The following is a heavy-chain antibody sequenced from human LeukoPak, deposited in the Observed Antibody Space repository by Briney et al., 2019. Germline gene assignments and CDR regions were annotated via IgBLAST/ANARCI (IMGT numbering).Heavy chain of an antibody. D-gene: IGHD6-19*01. CDR2: ISNSGST. CDR1: GGSISRNY. Sequence: PSETLSRTCTVSGGSISRNYSSWIRQPPGKGLECIGYISNSGSTNYNPSLKSRVTISVDTSKNQFSLRLSSVTAADTAVYYCARLQYSTGWSTIDYWGQGTLVTVSS. J-gene: IGHJ4*02. V-gene: IGHV4-59*01. CDR3: ARLQYSTGWSTIDY.